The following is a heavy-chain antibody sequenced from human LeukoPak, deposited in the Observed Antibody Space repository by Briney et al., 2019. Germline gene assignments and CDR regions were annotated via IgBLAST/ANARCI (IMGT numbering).Heavy chain of an antibody. CDR1: GSTFSSYG. J-gene: IGHJ4*02. D-gene: IGHD6-13*01. CDR2: IWYDGSNK. Sequence: GGSLRLSCAASGSTFSSYGMHWVRQAPGKGLEWVAVIWYDGSNKYYADSVKGRFTISRDNSKNTLYLQMNSLRAEDTAVYYCAKVPDSSSWLSHWGQGTLVTVSS. V-gene: IGHV3-33*06. CDR3: AKVPDSSSWLSH.